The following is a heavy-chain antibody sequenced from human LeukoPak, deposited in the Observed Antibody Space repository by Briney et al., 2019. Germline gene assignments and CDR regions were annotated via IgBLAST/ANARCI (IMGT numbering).Heavy chain of an antibody. CDR3: ASGLRRSYSLDYFDY. Sequence: ASVKVSCKASGYTFTSYGISWVRQAPGQGLEWMGWISAYNGNTNYAQKLQGRVTMTTDTSTSTAYMELRSLRSDDTAVYYCASGLRRSYSLDYFDYWGQGTLDTVSS. J-gene: IGHJ4*02. V-gene: IGHV1-18*01. CDR1: GYTFTSYG. D-gene: IGHD1-26*01. CDR2: ISAYNGNT.